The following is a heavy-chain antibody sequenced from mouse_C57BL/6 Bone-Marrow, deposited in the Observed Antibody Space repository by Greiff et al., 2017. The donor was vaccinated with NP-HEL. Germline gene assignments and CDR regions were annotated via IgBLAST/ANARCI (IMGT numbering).Heavy chain of an antibody. CDR3: ARQDCGNYFAY. Sequence: EVQRVESGGGLVQPGGSLSLSCAASGFTFTDYYMSWVRQPPGKALEWLGFIRNKANGYTTESSASVKGRFTISRDNSQSILYLQMNALRAEDSATYYCARQDCGNYFAYWGQGTLVTVSA. D-gene: IGHD2-1*01. CDR1: GFTFTDYY. CDR2: IRNKANGYTT. J-gene: IGHJ3*01. V-gene: IGHV7-3*01.